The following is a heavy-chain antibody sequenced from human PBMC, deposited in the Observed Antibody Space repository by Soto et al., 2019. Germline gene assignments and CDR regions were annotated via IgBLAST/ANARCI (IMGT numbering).Heavy chain of an antibody. CDR1: GFTLSDHY. CDR2: FSGTGGYT. CDR3: ARGQRALITYGPFDP. D-gene: IGHD4-17*01. J-gene: IGHJ5*02. Sequence: GGSLRLSCAGSGFTLSDHYIDWVRQAPGKGLEWVSTFSGTGGYTYYADSVKGRFTISRDDSKNTLFLHMNSLRAADTAVYYCARGQRALITYGPFDPWGQGTLVTVSS. V-gene: IGHV3-23*01.